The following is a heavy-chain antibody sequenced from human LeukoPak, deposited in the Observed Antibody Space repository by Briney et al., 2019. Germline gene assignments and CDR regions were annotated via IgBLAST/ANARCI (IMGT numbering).Heavy chain of an antibody. V-gene: IGHV4-61*02. CDR2: IYTSGST. CDR1: GGSISSGSYY. CDR3: ARDHWEGATRGRFGEQVWFDP. Sequence: PSETLSLTCTVSGGSISSGSYYWSWIRQPAGKGLEWIGRIYTSGSTNYNPSLKSRVTISVDTSKNQFSLKLTSVTSADTAVYYCARDHWEGATRGRFGEQVWFDPWGQGTLVTVSS. D-gene: IGHD3-10*01. J-gene: IGHJ5*02.